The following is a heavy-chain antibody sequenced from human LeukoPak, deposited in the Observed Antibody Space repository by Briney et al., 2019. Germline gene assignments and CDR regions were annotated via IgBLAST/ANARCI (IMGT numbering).Heavy chain of an antibody. V-gene: IGHV1-46*01. J-gene: IGHJ3*02. CDR1: GYTFTSYY. D-gene: IGHD2-8*02. Sequence: ASVKVSCKASGYTFTSYYMHWVRQAPGQGLEWMGIINPSSGSTSYAQKFQGRVTMTRDTSTSTVYMELSSLRSEDTAVYYCAREDEGGYCTGGVCYLDAFDIWGQGTMVTVSS. CDR3: AREDEGGYCTGGVCYLDAFDI. CDR2: INPSSGST.